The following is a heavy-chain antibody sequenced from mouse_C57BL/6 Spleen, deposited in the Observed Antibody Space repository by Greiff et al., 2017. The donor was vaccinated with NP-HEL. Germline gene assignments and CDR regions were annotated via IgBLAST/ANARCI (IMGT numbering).Heavy chain of an antibody. CDR3: ARSLITTVVARSFDY. Sequence: QVQLQQPGAELVKPGASVKLSCKASGYTFTSYWMHWVKQRPGQGLEWIGMIHPNSGSTNYNEKFESKATLTVDKSSSTAYMQLSSLTSEDAAVYYCARSLITTVVARSFDYWGQGTTLTVSS. V-gene: IGHV1-64*01. J-gene: IGHJ2*01. CDR2: IHPNSGST. D-gene: IGHD1-1*01. CDR1: GYTFTSYW.